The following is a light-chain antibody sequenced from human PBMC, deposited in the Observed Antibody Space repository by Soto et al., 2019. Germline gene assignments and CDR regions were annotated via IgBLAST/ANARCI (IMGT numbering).Light chain of an antibody. CDR1: QSVRSN. V-gene: IGKV3-15*01. J-gene: IGKJ1*01. CDR2: GAS. Sequence: EIVMTQSPATLSLSPWEIATLSCRASQSVRSNLAWYQQKPGQAPRLLIYGASTRATGIPARFSGSGSGTEFTLTISRLEPEDFAAYYCQQYGSSGTFGQGTKVDIK. CDR3: QQYGSSGT.